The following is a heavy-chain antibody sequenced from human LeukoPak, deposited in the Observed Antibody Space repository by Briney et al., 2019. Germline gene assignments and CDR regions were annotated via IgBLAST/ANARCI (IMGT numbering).Heavy chain of an antibody. J-gene: IGHJ4*02. CDR2: ISSSGSTI. Sequence: GGSLRLSCAASGFTFSDYYMSWIRQAPGKGLEWVSYISSSGSTIYYADSVKGRLTISRDNAKNSLYLQMNSLRAEDTAVYYCAAPADYYDSSGGDYWGQGTLVTVSS. D-gene: IGHD3-22*01. CDR1: GFTFSDYY. V-gene: IGHV3-11*04. CDR3: AAPADYYDSSGGDY.